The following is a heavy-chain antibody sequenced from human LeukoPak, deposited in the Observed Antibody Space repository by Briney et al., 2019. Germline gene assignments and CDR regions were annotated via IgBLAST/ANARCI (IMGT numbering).Heavy chain of an antibody. CDR1: GGSISRSIYY. D-gene: IGHD3-10*01. V-gene: IGHV4-39*01. CDR3: VRSRAFGESPRLHAFDI. CDR2: VYYTGSA. Sequence: PSETLSLTCTVSGGSISRSIYYSGSIRQPPGKGLELIGHVYYTGSAYFNPSLKSRVTISVDTSKNQFSLKLSSVTAADTAVYYCVRSRAFGESPRLHAFDIWGQGTMVTVSS. J-gene: IGHJ3*02.